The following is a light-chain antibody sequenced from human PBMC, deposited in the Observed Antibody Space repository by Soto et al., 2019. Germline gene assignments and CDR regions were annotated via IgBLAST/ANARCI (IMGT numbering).Light chain of an antibody. V-gene: IGLV1-40*01. CDR2: ANS. J-gene: IGLJ3*02. CDR1: SFNIGAGFD. Sequence: QAVVTQPPSVSGAPGQRVTISCTGSSFNIGAGFDVHWYQQLPGTAPKLLIYANSNRPSGVPDRFSGSKSGTSASLAITGLQAEDEADYYCQSYDSSLSAWVFGGGTKLTVL. CDR3: QSYDSSLSAWV.